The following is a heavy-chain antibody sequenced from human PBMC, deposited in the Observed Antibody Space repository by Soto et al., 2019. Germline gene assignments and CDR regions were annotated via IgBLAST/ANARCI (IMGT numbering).Heavy chain of an antibody. D-gene: IGHD4-17*01. CDR1: GFTFSSYA. CDR2: ISGSGGST. V-gene: IGHV3-23*01. J-gene: IGHJ4*02. Sequence: PGGSLRLSCAASGFTFSSYAMSWVRQAPGKGLEWVSAISGSGGSTYYADSVKGRFTISRDNSENTLYLQMNSLRAEDTAVYYCAKENSIVGTTGYYGDYVDYWGQGTLVTVSS. CDR3: AKENSIVGTTGYYGDYVDY.